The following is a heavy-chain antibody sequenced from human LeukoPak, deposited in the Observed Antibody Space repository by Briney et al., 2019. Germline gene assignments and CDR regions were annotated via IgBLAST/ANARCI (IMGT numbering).Heavy chain of an antibody. CDR2: IIPIFGTA. Sequence: SVKVSCKASGGTFSSYAISWVRQAPGQGLEWMGGIIPIFGTANYAQKFQGRVTITTDESTSTAYMELSSLRAEDTAVYYCARQGQPGAYYDFWSGYSDYYYYMDVWGKGTTVTVSS. CDR3: ARQGQPGAYYDFWSGYSDYYYYMDV. V-gene: IGHV1-69*05. J-gene: IGHJ6*03. CDR1: GGTFSSYA. D-gene: IGHD3-3*01.